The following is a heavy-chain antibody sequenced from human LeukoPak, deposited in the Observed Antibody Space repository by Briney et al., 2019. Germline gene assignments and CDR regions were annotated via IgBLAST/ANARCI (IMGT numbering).Heavy chain of an antibody. CDR1: GYTLIELS. CDR2: FDPEDGET. J-gene: IGHJ4*02. D-gene: IGHD3-9*01. CDR3: ATHYDILAAFYYFDY. V-gene: IGHV1-24*01. Sequence: ASVKVSCKVSGYTLIELSVHWVRQAPGKGLEWMGGFDPEDGETIYAQKFQGRVTMTEDTSTDTAFMELSSLRSEDTAVYYCATHYDILAAFYYFDYWGQGTLVTVSS.